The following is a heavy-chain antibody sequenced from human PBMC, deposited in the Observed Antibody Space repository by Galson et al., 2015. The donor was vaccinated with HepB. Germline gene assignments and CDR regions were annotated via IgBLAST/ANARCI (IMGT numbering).Heavy chain of an antibody. CDR2: LYAGGNT. CDR1: GFNVSRNY. D-gene: IGHD3-10*01. J-gene: IGHJ4*02. CDR3: ARSSWRGGTNTD. V-gene: IGHV3-53*04. Sequence: SLRLSCAASGFNVSRNYMTWVRQAPGKGLEWVSVLYAGGNTYYADSVKGRFTISRHNSKSNFYLQMNSLRTNDTAVYYCARSSWRGGTNTDWGQGTLVTVSS.